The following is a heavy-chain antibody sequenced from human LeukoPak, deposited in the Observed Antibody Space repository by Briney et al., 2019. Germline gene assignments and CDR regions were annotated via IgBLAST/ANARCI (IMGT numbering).Heavy chain of an antibody. CDR3: AKEYDSGGYGAYFDY. V-gene: IGHV3-30*18. CDR1: KFTFSNYG. D-gene: IGHD3-10*01. J-gene: IGHJ4*02. CDR2: ISSDGGTK. Sequence: GGSLRLSCTASKFTFSNYGMQWVRRAPGKGLEWVAVISSDGGTKYYADSVKGRFTLSRDNSRNTLDLQMNSLGPEDTAVYYCAKEYDSGGYGAYFDYWGQGTLVTVSS.